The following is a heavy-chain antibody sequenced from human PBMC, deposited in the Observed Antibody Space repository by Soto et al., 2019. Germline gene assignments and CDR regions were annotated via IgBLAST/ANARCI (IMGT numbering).Heavy chain of an antibody. CDR3: ATSSGALAASFPYYFDY. J-gene: IGHJ4*02. V-gene: IGHV3-11*01. CDR2: ISSGSSTI. D-gene: IGHD6-25*01. Sequence: SCAAAGFRFNDYYMTWIRQAPGKGLEWVSYISSGSSTIYYAHSVKGRFTISRDNAKNSLYLQMNSLRAEDTAVYYCATSSGALAASFPYYFDYWGQGTLVTVSS. CDR1: GFRFNDYY.